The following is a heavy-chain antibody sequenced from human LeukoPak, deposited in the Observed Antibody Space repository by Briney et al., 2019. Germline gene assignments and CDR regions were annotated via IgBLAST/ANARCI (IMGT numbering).Heavy chain of an antibody. J-gene: IGHJ4*02. V-gene: IGHV3-21*01. Sequence: GGSLRLSCAASGFTFSSYSMNWVRQAPGKGLEWVSSISSSSSYIYYADSVKGRFTISRDNAKNSLYLQMNSLRAEDTAVYYCASGKGGRWEPPFDYWGQGTLVTVSS. CDR3: ASGKGGRWEPPFDY. CDR2: ISSSSSYI. D-gene: IGHD1-26*01. CDR1: GFTFSSYS.